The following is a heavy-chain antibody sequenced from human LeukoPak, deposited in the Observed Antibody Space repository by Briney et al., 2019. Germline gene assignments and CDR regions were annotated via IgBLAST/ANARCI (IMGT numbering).Heavy chain of an antibody. D-gene: IGHD6-6*01. Sequence: PSETLSLTCAVYGGSFSGYFWTWIRQPPGKGLEWIGEINHSGATKYSSPLKSRVTISVDTSKNQFSLKLSSVTAADTAVYYCARVFPWLEYSSSFLRVGYYYYMDVWGKGTTVTVSS. CDR3: ARVFPWLEYSSSFLRVGYYYYMDV. CDR2: INHSGAT. J-gene: IGHJ6*03. CDR1: GGSFSGYF. V-gene: IGHV4-34*01.